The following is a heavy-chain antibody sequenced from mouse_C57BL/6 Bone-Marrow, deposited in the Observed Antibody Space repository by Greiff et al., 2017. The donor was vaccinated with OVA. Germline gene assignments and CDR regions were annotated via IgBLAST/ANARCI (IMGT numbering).Heavy chain of an antibody. CDR3: ARWGFSRSSLYYFDY. Sequence: VQLQQPGAELVKPGASVKLSCKASGYTFTSYWMHWVKQRPGRGLEWIGRIDPNSGGTKYNEKFKRKATLTVDKPSSTAYMQLSGLTSEDSAGYYCARWGFSRSSLYYFDYWGQGTTLTVSS. V-gene: IGHV1-72*01. CDR1: GYTFTSYW. CDR2: IDPNSGGT. J-gene: IGHJ2*01. D-gene: IGHD1-1*01.